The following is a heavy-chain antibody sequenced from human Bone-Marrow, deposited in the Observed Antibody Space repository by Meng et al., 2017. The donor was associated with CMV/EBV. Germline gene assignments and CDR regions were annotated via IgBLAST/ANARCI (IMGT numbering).Heavy chain of an antibody. CDR2: IKEDGSDK. CDR1: GFTFSTHW. CDR3: ARELGELSGDAFDI. V-gene: IGHV3-7*01. J-gene: IGHJ3*02. D-gene: IGHD1-26*01. Sequence: GESLKISCAASGFTFSTHWMTWVRQAPGKGPEWVATIKEDGSDKYYVDSVKGRFTISRDNAKNSLYLQMNSLRVEDTAVYYCARELGELSGDAFDIWGQGTMVTVSS.